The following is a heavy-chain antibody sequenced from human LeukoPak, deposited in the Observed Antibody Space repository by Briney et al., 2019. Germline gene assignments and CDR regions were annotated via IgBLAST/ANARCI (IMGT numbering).Heavy chain of an antibody. CDR3: AREDYCDSSGQNWFDP. D-gene: IGHD3-22*01. CDR1: GGSISSYY. Sequence: SSETLSLTCTVSGGSISSYYWSWIRQPPGKGLEWIGYIYYSGSTNYNPSLKSRVTISVDTSKNQFSLKLSSVTAADTAVYYCAREDYCDSSGQNWFDPWGQGTLVTVSS. J-gene: IGHJ5*02. CDR2: IYYSGST. V-gene: IGHV4-59*01.